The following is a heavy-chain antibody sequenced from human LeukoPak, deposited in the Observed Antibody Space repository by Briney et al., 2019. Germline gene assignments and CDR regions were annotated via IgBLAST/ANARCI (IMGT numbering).Heavy chain of an antibody. CDR2: IYYSGST. J-gene: IGHJ3*02. D-gene: IGHD5-18*01. Sequence: SETLTLTCTVSGGSISSYYWSWIRQPPGKGLEWIGSIYYSGSTNYNPSLKSRVTISVDTSKNQFSLKLSSVTAADTAVYYCACGYSSYAFDIWGQETMATVSS. CDR3: ACGYSSYAFDI. V-gene: IGHV4-59*01. CDR1: GGSISSYY.